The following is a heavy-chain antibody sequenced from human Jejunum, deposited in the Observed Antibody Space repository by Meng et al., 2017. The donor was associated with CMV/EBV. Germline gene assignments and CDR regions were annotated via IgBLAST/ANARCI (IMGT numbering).Heavy chain of an antibody. CDR2: ISWNRDRI. D-gene: IGHD3-3*01. CDR1: DDYG. CDR3: AKPLSPYDFWSGTDY. Sequence: DDYGMPWVRETTGKGLEWVAGISWNRDRIDYADSVKGRFTISRDNVKNSLYLQMNSLRAEDTALYFCAKPLSPYDFWSGTDYWGQGTLVTVSS. J-gene: IGHJ4*02. V-gene: IGHV3-9*01.